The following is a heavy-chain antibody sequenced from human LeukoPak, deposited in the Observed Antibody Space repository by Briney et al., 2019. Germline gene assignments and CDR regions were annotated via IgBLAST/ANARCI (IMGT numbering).Heavy chain of an antibody. V-gene: IGHV3-23*01. CDR3: AKDLKPDSGYDVDH. Sequence: PGGSLRLSCAASGFTFSTHTMSWVRQAPGKGQEWVSALWGNNKNIYYADSVKGRSTISRDNSGNMVYLQMSDLRVEDTAVYYCAKDLKPDSGYDVDHWGQGTLVTVSS. J-gene: IGHJ4*02. D-gene: IGHD5-12*01. CDR2: LWGNNKNI. CDR1: GFTFSTHT.